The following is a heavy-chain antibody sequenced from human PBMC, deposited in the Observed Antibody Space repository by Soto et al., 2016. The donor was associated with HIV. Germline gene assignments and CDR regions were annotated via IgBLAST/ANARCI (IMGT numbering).Heavy chain of an antibody. J-gene: IGHJ4*02. Sequence: QVQLVQSGAEVKKPGASVKVSCKTSGYTFSNYGINWVRQAPGQGLEWMGWISAYNGIKNLAQKFQGRVTMTTDTSTSSAYMELRSLRSDDTAVYYCARGGYYDHSGYYSYYLDYWGQGNLVTVSS. CDR2: ISAYNGIK. CDR1: GYTFSNYG. CDR3: ARGGYYDHSGYYSYYLDY. D-gene: IGHD3-22*01. V-gene: IGHV1-18*01.